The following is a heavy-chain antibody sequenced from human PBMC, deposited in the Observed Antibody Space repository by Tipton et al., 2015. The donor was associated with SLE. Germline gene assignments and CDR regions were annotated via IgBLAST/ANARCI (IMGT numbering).Heavy chain of an antibody. CDR3: AIDYGGNHRGLDF. V-gene: IGHV4-31*03. D-gene: IGHD4-23*01. Sequence: TLSLTCTVSDVSNGVYYWSWIRQHPGRGLEWIGHFYYTGTTYYTPSLKSRVTMSVDTSKSQFSLKINSVTAADTAVYYCAIDYGGNHRGLDFWGQGTMVTVS. J-gene: IGHJ3*01. CDR1: DVSNGVYY. CDR2: FYYTGTT.